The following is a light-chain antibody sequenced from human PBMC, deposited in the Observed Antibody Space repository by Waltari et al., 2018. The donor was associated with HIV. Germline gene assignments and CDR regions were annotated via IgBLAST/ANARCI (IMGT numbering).Light chain of an antibody. J-gene: IGLJ2*01. CDR3: CSYAGSNTPVL. CDR2: DVN. Sequence: QSALTQPRSVSGSPGQSVTISCTGTNNAVGGYYYLSWYQHRPGEAPRLMIYDVNKRPSGVPDRFSGSKSGNTASLTISGLQADDEAQYYCCSYAGSNTPVLFGGGSQLTVL. CDR1: NNAVGGYYY. V-gene: IGLV2-11*01.